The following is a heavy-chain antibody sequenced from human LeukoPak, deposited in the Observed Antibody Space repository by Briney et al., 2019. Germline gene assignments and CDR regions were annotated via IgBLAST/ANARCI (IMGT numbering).Heavy chain of an antibody. CDR2: ISSSSRYI. CDR3: ARDHYDFWGYFDD. Sequence: GGSLTLSCAASGFTFSSYSMNWVRQPPGKGLELVSSISSSSRYIYYADPVKCRLTITSDNAKNSLYLQMNSLRAEDTAVYYCARDHYDFWGYFDDWGQGTLVTVSS. D-gene: IGHD3-3*01. V-gene: IGHV3-21*01. J-gene: IGHJ4*02. CDR1: GFTFSSYS.